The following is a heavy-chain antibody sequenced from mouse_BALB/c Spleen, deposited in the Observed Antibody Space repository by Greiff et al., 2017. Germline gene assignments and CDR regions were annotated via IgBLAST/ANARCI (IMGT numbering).Heavy chain of an antibody. J-gene: IGHJ4*01. D-gene: IGHD2-4*01. V-gene: IGHV5-17*02. CDR3: ASSGAEIYYDYDEAMDY. Sequence: EVKLVESGGGLVQPGGSRKLSCAASGFTFSSFGMHWVRQAPEKGLEWVAYISSGSSTIYYADTVKGRFTISRDNHKNTLFLQMTSLRSEDTAMYSCASSGAEIYYDYDEAMDYWGQGTSVTVSS. CDR2: ISSGSSTI. CDR1: GFTFSSFG.